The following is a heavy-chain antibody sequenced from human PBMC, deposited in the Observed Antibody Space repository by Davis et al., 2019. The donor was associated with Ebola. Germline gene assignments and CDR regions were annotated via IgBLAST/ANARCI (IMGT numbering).Heavy chain of an antibody. D-gene: IGHD5-12*01. Sequence: GESLKISCAASGFTFSSYSMNWVRQAPGKGLEWVSSISSSSSYIYYADSVKGRFTISRDNAKNSLYLQMNSLRAEDTAVYYCARALGSGYGVWAVGGGDYWGQGTLVTVSS. J-gene: IGHJ4*02. CDR2: ISSSSSYI. CDR1: GFTFSSYS. V-gene: IGHV3-21*01. CDR3: ARALGSGYGVWAVGGGDY.